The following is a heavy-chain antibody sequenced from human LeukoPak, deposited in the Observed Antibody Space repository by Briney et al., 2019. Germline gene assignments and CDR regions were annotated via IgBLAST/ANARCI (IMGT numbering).Heavy chain of an antibody. CDR3: GRKGGVVGATLGYWYFDL. D-gene: IGHD1-26*01. J-gene: IGHJ2*01. Sequence: PGGSLRLSCAASGFTFSSYAMSWVRQAPGKGLEWVSIISGSGGRTSHADSVKGRFTISRDNSKNTLYLQVNSLRAEDTAVYYCGRKGGVVGATLGYWYFDLWGRGTLVTVSS. CDR1: GFTFSSYA. CDR2: ISGSGGRT. V-gene: IGHV3-23*01.